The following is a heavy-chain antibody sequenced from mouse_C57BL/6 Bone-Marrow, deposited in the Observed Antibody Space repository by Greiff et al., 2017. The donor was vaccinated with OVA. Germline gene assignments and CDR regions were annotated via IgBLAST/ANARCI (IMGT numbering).Heavy chain of an antibody. CDR1: GFSLTSYG. CDR2: IWRGGST. J-gene: IGHJ1*03. V-gene: IGHV2-5*01. Sequence: VKLMESGPGLVQPSQSLSITCTVSGFSLTSYGVHWVRQSPGKGLEWLGVIWRGGSTDYNAAFMSRLSITKDNSKSQVFFKMNSLQADDTAIYYCAKYYGSGGDFDVWGTGTTVTVSS. D-gene: IGHD1-1*01. CDR3: AKYYGSGGDFDV.